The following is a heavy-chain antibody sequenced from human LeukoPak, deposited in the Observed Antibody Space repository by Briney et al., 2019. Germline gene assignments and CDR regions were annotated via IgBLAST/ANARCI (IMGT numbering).Heavy chain of an antibody. CDR3: ARGLRGYSYGPFDY. CDR1: GGSISSYY. CDR2: MYYSGST. V-gene: IGHV4-59*08. J-gene: IGHJ4*02. D-gene: IGHD5-18*01. Sequence: SETLSLTCTVSGGSISSYYWSWIRQPPGKGLEWIGSMYYSGSTNYKPSLKSRVTISVDTSKNQFSLKLSSVTAADTAVYYCARGLRGYSYGPFDYWGQGTLVTVPS.